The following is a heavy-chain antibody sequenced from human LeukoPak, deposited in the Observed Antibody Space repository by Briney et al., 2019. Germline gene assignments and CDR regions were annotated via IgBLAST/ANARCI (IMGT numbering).Heavy chain of an antibody. CDR1: GRSITNTNY. CDR3: AREGGPYRPLDC. CDR2: VDLQGST. J-gene: IGHJ4*02. V-gene: IGHV4-4*02. Sequence: SETLSLTCGVSGRSITNTNYWTWVRQPPGKGLEWIGEVDLQGSTNYNPSLMGRVAIAVDTSENHISLQLTSVTASDTAGYYCAREGGPYRPLDCSGQGTLVTVSS.